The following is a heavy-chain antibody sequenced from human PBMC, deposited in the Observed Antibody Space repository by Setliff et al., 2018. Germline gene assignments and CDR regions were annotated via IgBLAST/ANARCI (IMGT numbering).Heavy chain of an antibody. CDR1: GYTFTDYG. V-gene: IGHV1-18*01. CDR3: ARSPPTVVVTAIQAIFDY. Sequence: GASVKVSCKTSGYTFTDYGISWVRQAPGQRLEWVGWIRASNDETDYAQKFRGRVTMTTDTSTSTAYMEMRSLTSDDTAVYYCARSPPTVVVTAIQAIFDYWGQGTLVTVSS. CDR2: IRASNDET. J-gene: IGHJ4*02. D-gene: IGHD2-21*02.